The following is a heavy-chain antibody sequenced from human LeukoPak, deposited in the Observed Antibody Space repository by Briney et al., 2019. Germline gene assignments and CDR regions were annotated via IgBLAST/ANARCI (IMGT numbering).Heavy chain of an antibody. CDR2: ISYDGSNK. CDR3: ARDRAYSGSYDAFDI. V-gene: IGHV3-30-3*01. D-gene: IGHD1-26*01. CDR1: GFTFSSYA. J-gene: IGHJ3*02. Sequence: GGSLRLSCAASGFTFSSYAMHWVRQAPGKGLEWVAVISYDGSNKYYADSVKGRFTISRDNSKNTLYLQMNSLRAEDTAVYYCARDRAYSGSYDAFDIWGQGTMVTVSS.